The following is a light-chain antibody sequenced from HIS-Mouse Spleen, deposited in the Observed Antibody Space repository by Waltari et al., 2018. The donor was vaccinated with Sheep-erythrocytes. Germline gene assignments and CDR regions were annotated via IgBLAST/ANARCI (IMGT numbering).Light chain of an antibody. V-gene: IGKV1-39*01. Sequence: DIQMTQSPSSLSASVGDRVTIPCRASPSISSYLNWYQQKPGKAPKLLIYAASSLQSGVPSRFSGSGSGTDFTLTISSLQPEDFATYYCQQSYSTPPTFGGGTK. CDR3: QQSYSTPPT. CDR1: PSISSY. CDR2: AAS. J-gene: IGKJ4*01.